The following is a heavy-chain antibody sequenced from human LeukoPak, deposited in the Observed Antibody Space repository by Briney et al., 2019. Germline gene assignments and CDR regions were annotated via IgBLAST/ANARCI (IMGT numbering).Heavy chain of an antibody. Sequence: SETLSLTRTVSGGSISSGDYYWSWVRQPPGRGLEWFWYIYYCGSAYYNPSLKSRVTISVDTSKNQYSLKLSSVTAADTAVYYCARGRHTPTWGQGTMVAVSS. CDR2: IYYCGSA. J-gene: IGHJ3*01. CDR1: GGSISSGDYY. CDR3: ARGRHTPT. V-gene: IGHV4-30-4*01.